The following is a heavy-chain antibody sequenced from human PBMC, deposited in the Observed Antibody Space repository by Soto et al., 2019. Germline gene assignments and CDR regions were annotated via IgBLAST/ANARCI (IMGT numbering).Heavy chain of an antibody. CDR2: IIPIFGTA. D-gene: IGHD4-17*01. Sequence: ASVKVSCKASGGTFSSYAISWVRQAPGQGLEWMGGIIPIFGTANYAQKFQGRVTITADESTSTAYMELSSLRSEDTAVYYCATLRGTTVTTPDYWGQGTLVTSPQ. CDR1: GGTFSSYA. V-gene: IGHV1-69*01. J-gene: IGHJ4*02. CDR3: ATLRGTTVTTPDY.